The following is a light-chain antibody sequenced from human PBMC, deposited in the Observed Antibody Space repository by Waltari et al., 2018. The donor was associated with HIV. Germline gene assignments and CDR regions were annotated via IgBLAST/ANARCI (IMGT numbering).Light chain of an antibody. V-gene: IGKV1-NL1*01. CDR3: QQYYGVPLT. CDR1: QDTSNS. J-gene: IGKJ4*01. CDR2: GAF. Sequence: DIQMTQSPSSLSASIGDTVSITCRASQDTSNSVSWLQQQPGKVPKLLVHGAFILQRGVPARFSGSGSGTDYTLTISGLQAEDFATYFCQQYYGVPLTFGGGTRVDI.